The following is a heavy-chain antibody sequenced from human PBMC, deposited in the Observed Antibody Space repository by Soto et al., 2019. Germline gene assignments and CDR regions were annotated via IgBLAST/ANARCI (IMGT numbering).Heavy chain of an antibody. Sequence: GGSLRLSCAASGFTFSSYAMSWVRQAPGKGLEWVSAISGSGGSTYYADSVKGRFTISRDNSKNTLYLQMNSLRAEDMAVYYCAKGSEVVAATSDAFDIWGQGTMVTVSS. CDR1: GFTFSSYA. CDR2: ISGSGGST. J-gene: IGHJ3*02. CDR3: AKGSEVVAATSDAFDI. V-gene: IGHV3-23*01. D-gene: IGHD2-15*01.